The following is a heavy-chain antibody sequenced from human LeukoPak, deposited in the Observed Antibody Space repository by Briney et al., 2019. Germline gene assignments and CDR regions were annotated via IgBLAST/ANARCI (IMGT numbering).Heavy chain of an antibody. J-gene: IGHJ4*02. V-gene: IGHV3-30*18. CDR1: GFTFNSYG. D-gene: IGHD4-11*01. CDR3: AKDQTTVWIGHADY. CDR2: ISYDGSNK. Sequence: QPGRSLRLSCAASGFTFNSYGMHWVRQAPGKGLEWVAVISYDGSNKYYADSVKGRFTISRDNSKNTLYLQMNSLRAEDTAVYYCAKDQTTVWIGHADYSGQGTLVTVPS.